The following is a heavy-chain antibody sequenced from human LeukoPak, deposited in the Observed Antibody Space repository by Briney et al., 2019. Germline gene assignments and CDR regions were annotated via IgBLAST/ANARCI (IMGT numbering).Heavy chain of an antibody. CDR1: GVSISSGSNY. V-gene: IGHV4-39*07. CDR3: ARSDGYGLVGI. Sequence: SETLSLTCSVSGVSISSGSNYWGWISQPPGKTLEWIGSIYSSGNTYYNPSLKSRVIILIDTAKNHFSLNLSSVTAADTAVYYCARSDGYGLVGIWGQGTMVTVSS. D-gene: IGHD3-10*01. J-gene: IGHJ3*02. CDR2: IYSSGNT.